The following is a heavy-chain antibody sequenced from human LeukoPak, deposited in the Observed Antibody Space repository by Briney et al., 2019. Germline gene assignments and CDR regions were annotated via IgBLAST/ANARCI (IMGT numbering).Heavy chain of an antibody. CDR1: GFTFSSYS. V-gene: IGHV3-21*01. J-gene: IGHJ4*02. CDR3: ARDSGSGWIDY. Sequence: PGGSLRLSCAASGFTFSSYSMNWVRQAPGKGLEWVSSISSSSSYIYYADSVKGRFTISRDNAKNSLYLQMNSRRAEDTAVYYCARDSGSGWIDYWGQGTLVTVSS. CDR2: ISSSSSYI. D-gene: IGHD6-19*01.